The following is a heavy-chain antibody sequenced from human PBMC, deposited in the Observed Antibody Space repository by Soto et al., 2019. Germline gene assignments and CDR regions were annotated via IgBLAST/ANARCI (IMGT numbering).Heavy chain of an antibody. J-gene: IGHJ4*02. CDR2: ISGSGGST. CDR1: GFTFSSYA. D-gene: IGHD3-22*01. CDR3: AKDYYDSSGYYPSPYFDY. Sequence: PGGSLRLSCAASGFTFSSYAVSWVRQAPGKGLEWVSAISGSGGSTYYADSVKGRFTISRDNSKNTLYLQMNSLRAEDTAVYYCAKDYYDSSGYYPSPYFDYWGQGTLVTVSS. V-gene: IGHV3-23*01.